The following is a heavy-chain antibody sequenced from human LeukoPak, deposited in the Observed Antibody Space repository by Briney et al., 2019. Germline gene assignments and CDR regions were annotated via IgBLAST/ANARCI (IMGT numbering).Heavy chain of an antibody. Sequence: PSETLSLTCNVSGDSISGHYWTWIRQPPGKGLEWIGYIYYSGSTNYNPSLESRVTMSVDSSRNQFSLKLNSVTATDTAVYFCARHAYSYGSEFDFWGQGILVTVSS. J-gene: IGHJ4*02. D-gene: IGHD5-18*01. V-gene: IGHV4-59*08. CDR2: IYYSGST. CDR1: GDSISGHY. CDR3: ARHAYSYGSEFDF.